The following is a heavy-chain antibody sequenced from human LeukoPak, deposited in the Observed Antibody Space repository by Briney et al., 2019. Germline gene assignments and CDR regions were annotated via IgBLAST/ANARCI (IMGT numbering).Heavy chain of an antibody. D-gene: IGHD3-3*01. V-gene: IGHV1-69*05. CDR3: ARESRVRFLKRPLDY. CDR1: GGTFSSYA. Sequence: SVKVSCKASGGTFSSYAISLVRQAPGLGLEWMGRIIPIFGTANYAQKFQGRVTITTNESTSTAYMELSSLRSEDTAVYYCARESRVRFLKRPLDYWGQGTLVTVSS. J-gene: IGHJ4*02. CDR2: IIPIFGTA.